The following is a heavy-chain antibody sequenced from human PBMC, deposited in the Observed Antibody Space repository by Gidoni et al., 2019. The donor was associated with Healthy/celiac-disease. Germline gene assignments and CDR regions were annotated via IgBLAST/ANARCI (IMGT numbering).Heavy chain of an antibody. J-gene: IGHJ6*02. CDR1: GFPSSGYC. CDR2: INSDGSST. D-gene: IGHD6-13*01. V-gene: IGHV3-74*01. CDR3: ARDDLTAAGPNYYYYGMDV. Sequence: EVQLVESGGGLVQPGGSLRLSCAASGFPSSGYCMPWVRQAPGKGLVWVSRINSDGSSTSYADSVKGRFTISRDNAKNTLYLQMNSLRAEDTAVYYCARDDLTAAGPNYYYYGMDVWGQGTTVTVSS.